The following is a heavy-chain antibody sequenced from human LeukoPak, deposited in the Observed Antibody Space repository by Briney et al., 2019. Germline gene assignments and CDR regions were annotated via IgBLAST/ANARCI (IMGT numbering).Heavy chain of an antibody. J-gene: IGHJ4*02. D-gene: IGHD3-22*01. CDR2: IWSDGANK. CDR1: GFTFGSYG. CDR3: ARDGENDSSGHYKPFDF. Sequence: SGGSLRLSCAASGFTFGSYGMHWLRQAPGTGLEWVAAIWSDGANKYYADSVKGRFTISRDNSENTLYLQMNRLRVEDTAVYYCARDGENDSSGHYKPFDFWGQGTLVTVSS. V-gene: IGHV3-33*01.